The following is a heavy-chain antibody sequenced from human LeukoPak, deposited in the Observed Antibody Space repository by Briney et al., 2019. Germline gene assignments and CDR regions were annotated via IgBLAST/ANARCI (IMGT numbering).Heavy chain of an antibody. CDR1: GFTFTTYA. J-gene: IGHJ6*02. V-gene: IGHV3-23*01. D-gene: IGHD6-19*01. Sequence: GGSLRLSCEASGFTFTTYAMTWVRQAPGKGLEWVSSIGAGGAATFYSDSVKGRFTISRDNSMNTLYLQMNSLRADDTAVYYCGRPTKFWLIRGDGVDVWGQGTTVTVSS. CDR2: IGAGGAAT. CDR3: GRPTKFWLIRGDGVDV.